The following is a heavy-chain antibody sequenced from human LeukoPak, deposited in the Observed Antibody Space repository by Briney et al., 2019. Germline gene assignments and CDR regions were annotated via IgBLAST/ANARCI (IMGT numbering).Heavy chain of an antibody. V-gene: IGHV3-30*18. CDR1: GFTFGSYG. D-gene: IGHD1-26*01. CDR2: ISYDGSNK. Sequence: GGSLRLSCAASGFTFGSYGMHWVRQAPGKGLEWVAVISYDGSNKYYADSVKGRFTISRDNSKNTLYLQMNSLRAEDTAVYYCAKVSVGAYYYYGMDVWGQGTTVTVSS. CDR3: AKVSVGAYYYYGMDV. J-gene: IGHJ6*02.